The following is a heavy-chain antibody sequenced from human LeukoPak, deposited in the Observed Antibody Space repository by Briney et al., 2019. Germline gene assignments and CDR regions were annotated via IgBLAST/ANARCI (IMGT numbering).Heavy chain of an antibody. D-gene: IGHD3-22*01. CDR3: AREDYYNSGGYYLDY. J-gene: IGHJ4*02. CDR2: ISQSGST. V-gene: IGHV4-34*01. Sequence: SETLSLTCGVSGGSFSFYYWSWIRQPPGKGLEWIGEISQSGSTNYSPSLKSRVTISVDTSKNQFSLKLSSVTAADTAVYFCAREDYYNSGGYYLDYWGQGTLVTVSS. CDR1: GGSFSFYY.